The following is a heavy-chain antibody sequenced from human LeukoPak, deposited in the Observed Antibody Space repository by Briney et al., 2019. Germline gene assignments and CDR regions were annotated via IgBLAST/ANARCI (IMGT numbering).Heavy chain of an antibody. CDR3: ARKLYDFWSAPGDY. CDR2: IKQDGSEK. Sequence: GGSLRLSCAASGFTFSSYWMSWVRQAPGKGLELVANIKQDGSEKYYVDSAKGRFTISRDNAKNSLYLQMNSLRAEGTAVYYCARKLYDFWSAPGDYWGQGTLVTVSS. D-gene: IGHD3-3*01. J-gene: IGHJ4*02. CDR1: GFTFSSYW. V-gene: IGHV3-7*01.